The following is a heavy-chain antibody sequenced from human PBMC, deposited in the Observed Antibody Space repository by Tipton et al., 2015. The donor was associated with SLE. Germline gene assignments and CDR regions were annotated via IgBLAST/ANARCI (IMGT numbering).Heavy chain of an antibody. CDR1: GGSISSSSYY. Sequence: LRLSCTVSGGSISSSSYYWGWIRQPPGKGLEWIGSIYYSGSTYYNPSPRSRVTISVDTSKNQFSLKLSSVTAADTAVYYCARVYLQWLLGPRGYFDYWGQGTLVTVSS. V-gene: IGHV4-39*07. CDR2: IYYSGST. J-gene: IGHJ4*02. D-gene: IGHD6-19*01. CDR3: ARVYLQWLLGPRGYFDY.